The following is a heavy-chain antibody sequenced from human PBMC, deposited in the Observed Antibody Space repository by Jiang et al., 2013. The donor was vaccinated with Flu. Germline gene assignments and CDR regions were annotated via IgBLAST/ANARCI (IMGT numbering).Heavy chain of an antibody. CDR1: VXPSAVVVTT. V-gene: IGHV4-39*01. Sequence: GLVKPSETLSLTCTVSVXPSAVVVTTGAGSASPHGKGLEWIGSIYYMGAPTTTRPSKSRVTISVDTSKNQFSLKLSSVTAADTAVYYCARHPSGQQIDYWGQGTLVTVSS. CDR2: IYYMGAP. J-gene: IGHJ4*02. D-gene: IGHD6-13*01. CDR3: ARHPSGQQIDY.